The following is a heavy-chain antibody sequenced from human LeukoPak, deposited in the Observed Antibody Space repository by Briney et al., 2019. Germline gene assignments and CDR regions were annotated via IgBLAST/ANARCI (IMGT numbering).Heavy chain of an antibody. CDR3: ARGLIMYNWFDP. CDR2: IYTSGST. J-gene: IGHJ5*02. V-gene: IGHV4-61*02. D-gene: IGHD3-10*01. Sequence: PSQTLSLTCTVSGGSISSGSYYWSWIRQPAGKGLEWIGRIYTSGSTNYNPSLKSRVTISVDTSKNQFSLKLSSVAAADTAVYYCARGLIMYNWFDPWGQGTLVTVSS. CDR1: GGSISSGSYY.